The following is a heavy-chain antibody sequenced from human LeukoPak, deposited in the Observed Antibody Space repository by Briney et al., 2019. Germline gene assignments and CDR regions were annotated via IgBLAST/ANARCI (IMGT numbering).Heavy chain of an antibody. J-gene: IGHJ6*02. CDR3: AKDLKRYYYYYGLDV. CDR1: GFIFSDYW. V-gene: IGHV3-7*01. CDR2: IKLDGSEK. Sequence: GGSLRLSCAASGFIFSDYWMSWVRQAPGGGLEWVAQIKLDGSEKDYVDSVKGRFTISRDNAKNLLYLQMSSLRVEDTAVYFCAKDLKRYYYYYGLDVWGQGTTVTVS.